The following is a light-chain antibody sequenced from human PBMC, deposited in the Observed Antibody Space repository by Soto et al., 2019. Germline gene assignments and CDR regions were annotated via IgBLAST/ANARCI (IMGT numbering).Light chain of an antibody. V-gene: IGKV3-11*01. Sequence: EIVLTQSPATLSLSPGERATLSYRASQSVDSYLTWYQQKPGQAPRLLIYDVSKRATGIPVRFSGSGSGTDFTRTISSLEPEDVAIYYCQQRRNWPLTFGGGTKVEIK. J-gene: IGKJ4*01. CDR3: QQRRNWPLT. CDR1: QSVDSY. CDR2: DVS.